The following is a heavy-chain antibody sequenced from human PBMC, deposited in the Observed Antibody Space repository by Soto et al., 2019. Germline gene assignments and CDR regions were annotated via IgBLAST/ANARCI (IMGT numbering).Heavy chain of an antibody. V-gene: IGHV4-59*01. CDR3: ARVGCSMICCSFYYYYGMYV. J-gene: IGHJ6*02. CDR1: GGSISSYY. D-gene: IGHD2-2*01. CDR2: IYYSGST. Sequence: PSETLSLTCTVSGGSISSYYWSWIRQPPGKGLEWIGYIYYSGSTNYNPSLKSRVTISVDTSKNQFSLKLSSVTAADTAVYYCARVGCSMICCSFYYYYGMYVWGQGTTVTVSS.